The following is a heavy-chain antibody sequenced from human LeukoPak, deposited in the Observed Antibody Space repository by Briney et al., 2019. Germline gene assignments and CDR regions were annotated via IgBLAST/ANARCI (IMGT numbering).Heavy chain of an antibody. J-gene: IGHJ3*02. CDR2: IYSGGST. D-gene: IGHD5-12*01. CDR1: GFTVSSNY. CDR3: ARDTGYSGYAHDAFDI. Sequence: SGGSLRLSCAASGFTVSSNYMSWVRQAPGKGLEWVSVIYSGGSTYYADSVKGRFTISRDNSKNTLYLQMNSLRAEDTAVYYCARDTGYSGYAHDAFDIWGQGTMGTVSS. V-gene: IGHV3-53*01.